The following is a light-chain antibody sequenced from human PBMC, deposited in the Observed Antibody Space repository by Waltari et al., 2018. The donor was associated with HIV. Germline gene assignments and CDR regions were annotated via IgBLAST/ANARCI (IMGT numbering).Light chain of an antibody. Sequence: SYVLTQPPSESVAPGQTARVTCGEQNVGSNSVTGYQQKAGQPPTLVLYEDTDRPSGIPERFSGSNSGNTATLTISRVEVGDEADYYCHVWDSAGDGHVFGSGTKVTV. CDR2: EDT. V-gene: IGLV3-21*02. CDR3: HVWDSAGDGHV. CDR1: NVGSNS. J-gene: IGLJ1*01.